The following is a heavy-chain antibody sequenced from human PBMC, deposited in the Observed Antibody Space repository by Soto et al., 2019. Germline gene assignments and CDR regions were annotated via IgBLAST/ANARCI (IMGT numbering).Heavy chain of an antibody. D-gene: IGHD3-10*01. CDR2: INGNGGTT. J-gene: IGHJ4*03. CDR3: ARWSHYGSGTYP. V-gene: IGHV3-64*07. Sequence: EVQLVESGGTLVQPGGSLRLSCAASGYTFSDFAIHWVRQTPGKRLEYVSAINGNGGTTYYGDSVKGRFTISRDHSKNTAYLQMGSLRVEDTAVYYCARWSHYGSGTYPWGQGTLVTVS. CDR1: GYTFSDFA.